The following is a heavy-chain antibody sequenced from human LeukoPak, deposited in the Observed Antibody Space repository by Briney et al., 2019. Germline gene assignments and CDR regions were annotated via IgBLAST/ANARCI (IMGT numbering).Heavy chain of an antibody. J-gene: IGHJ6*03. Sequence: SETLSLTCTVSGGPIISYYWSWIRQSAGKGLEWIGRIYGSGITDYNPSLKSRITMSLDMSKKQFSLKLSSVTAADTAVYYCARLKYYDSTGYSPSYYMDVWGKGTSVTV. CDR2: IYGSGIT. D-gene: IGHD3-22*01. CDR3: ARLKYYDSTGYSPSYYMDV. V-gene: IGHV4-4*07. CDR1: GGPIISYY.